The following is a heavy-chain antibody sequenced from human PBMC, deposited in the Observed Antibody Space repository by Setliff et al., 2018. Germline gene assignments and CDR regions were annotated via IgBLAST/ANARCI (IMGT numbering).Heavy chain of an antibody. J-gene: IGHJ5*02. CDR2: IFYGGST. V-gene: IGHV4-39*07. D-gene: IGHD4-4*01. CDR1: GASISSSSYY. CDR3: ERQRSTGLVGNWFDP. Sequence: PSETLSLTCTVSGASISSSSYYWAWIRQPPGRGLELIGSIFYGGSTYYNPSLKSRVTISIDASKNQFSLKLSSVTDADAALYYCERQRSTGLVGNWFDPWGQGTLVTVSS.